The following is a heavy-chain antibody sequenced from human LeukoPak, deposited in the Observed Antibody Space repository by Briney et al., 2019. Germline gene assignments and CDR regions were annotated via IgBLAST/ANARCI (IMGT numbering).Heavy chain of an antibody. J-gene: IGHJ4*02. CDR2: IKQDGSEK. V-gene: IGHV3-7*03. CDR3: AKDWYNWNAFDY. CDR1: GFTFSSYW. Sequence: GGSLRLSCAASGFTFSSYWMSWVRQAPGKGLEWVANIKQDGSEKYYVDSVKGRFTISRDNSKNTLYLQMNSLRAEDTAVYYCAKDWYNWNAFDYWGQGTLVTVSS. D-gene: IGHD1-20*01.